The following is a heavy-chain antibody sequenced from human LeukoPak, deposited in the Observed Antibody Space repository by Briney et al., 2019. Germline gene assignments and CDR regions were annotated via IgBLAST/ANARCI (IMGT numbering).Heavy chain of an antibody. J-gene: IGHJ6*02. Sequence: GSPLTLLCGAWGFVHIPYSIQGLRQAPGKGGEWVAVISYDGGNKYYTDCVTGRFTISKDNSKNTLSLQMNRLRAADTAVCYCARSHDYSNYPGIDVWGLGTTVTVSS. V-gene: IGHV3-30-3*01. D-gene: IGHD4-11*01. CDR1: GFVHIPYS. CDR2: ISYDGGNK. CDR3: ARSHDYSNYPGIDV.